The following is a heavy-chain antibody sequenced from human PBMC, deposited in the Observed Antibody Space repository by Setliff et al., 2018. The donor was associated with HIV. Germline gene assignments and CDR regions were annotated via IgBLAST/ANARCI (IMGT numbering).Heavy chain of an antibody. V-gene: IGHV2-5*02. CDR2: IYWDDDK. Sequence: SGPTLVNPTPTLTLTCTFSGFSLTTVGGVGWIRQPPGKALEWLALIYWDDDKRYSPSLNSRLTITKDTSRNQVDLTMTNMDPVDTGTYYCVHTQYGRYIQYWGQGALVTVSS. D-gene: IGHD1-26*01. J-gene: IGHJ1*01. CDR1: GFSLTTVGG. CDR3: VHTQYGRYIQY.